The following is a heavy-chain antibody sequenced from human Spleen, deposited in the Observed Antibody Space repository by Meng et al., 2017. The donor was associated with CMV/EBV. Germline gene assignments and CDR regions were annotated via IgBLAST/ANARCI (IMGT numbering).Heavy chain of an antibody. D-gene: IGHD4-11*01. V-gene: IGHV3-23*03. CDR3: AKGQTTVESWNHYFGMDV. Sequence: GGSLRLSCAASGFTFSNAWMSWVRQAPGKGLEWVSVIYNGGNNTEYADSVKGRFTISRDDSKNTLHLQMNSLRAEDTAAYYCAKGQTTVESWNHYFGMDVWGQGTTVTVSS. CDR1: GFTFSNAW. CDR2: IYNGGNNT. J-gene: IGHJ6*02.